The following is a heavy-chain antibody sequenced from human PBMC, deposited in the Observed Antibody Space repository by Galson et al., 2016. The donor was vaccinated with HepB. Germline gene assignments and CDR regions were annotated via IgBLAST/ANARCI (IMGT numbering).Heavy chain of an antibody. CDR2: IMPIFGRA. D-gene: IGHD3-16*02. CDR1: GGTFNSFA. Sequence: SVKVSCKASGGTFNSFAISWVRQAPGQGLEWMGGIMPIFGRANYGQNFQDRITITADESTSTAYMGLRSLRSEDTAVYYCARVTFYSLGTYRDWYFDLWGRGTLITVSA. V-gene: IGHV1-69*13. J-gene: IGHJ2*01. CDR3: ARVTFYSLGTYRDWYFDL.